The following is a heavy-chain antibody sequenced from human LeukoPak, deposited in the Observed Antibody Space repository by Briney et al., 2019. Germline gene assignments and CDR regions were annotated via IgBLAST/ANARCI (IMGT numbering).Heavy chain of an antibody. CDR3: AMTGYCSGGSCTPGRYSFDY. V-gene: IGHV1-18*01. J-gene: IGHJ4*02. CDR2: ISAYNGNT. D-gene: IGHD2-15*01. Sequence: ASVKVSCKASGYTFTSYGISWVRQAPGQGLEWMGWISAYNGNTNYAQKLQGRVTMTTDASTSTAYMELRSLRSDDAAMYYCAMTGYCSGGSCTPGRYSFDYWGQGTLVTVSS. CDR1: GYTFTSYG.